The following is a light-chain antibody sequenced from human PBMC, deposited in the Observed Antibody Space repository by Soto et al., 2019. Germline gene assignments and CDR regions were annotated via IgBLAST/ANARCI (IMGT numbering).Light chain of an antibody. V-gene: IGKV3-20*01. Sequence: EIVLTQSPGTLSLSPGERATLSCRASQSVSSSYLAWYQQKPGQAPRLLIYGASSRATGIPDRFSGNGSGTDFTFTISRLEPEDVAVYYCQQYGSSPETFGPGTKVDIK. CDR3: QQYGSSPET. CDR2: GAS. CDR1: QSVSSSY. J-gene: IGKJ3*01.